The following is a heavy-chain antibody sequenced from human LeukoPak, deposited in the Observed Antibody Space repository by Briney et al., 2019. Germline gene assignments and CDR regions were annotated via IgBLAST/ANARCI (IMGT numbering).Heavy chain of an antibody. CDR3: AKVREDVLRFLEWLFRIDY. J-gene: IGHJ4*02. Sequence: PGGSLRLSCAASGFTFSSYAMSWVRQAPGKGLEWVSAISGSGGSTYYADSVKGRFTISRDNSKNSLYLQMNSLRAEDTAVYYCAKVREDVLRFLEWLFRIDYWGLGTLVTVSS. CDR1: GFTFSSYA. CDR2: ISGSGGST. D-gene: IGHD3-3*01. V-gene: IGHV3-23*01.